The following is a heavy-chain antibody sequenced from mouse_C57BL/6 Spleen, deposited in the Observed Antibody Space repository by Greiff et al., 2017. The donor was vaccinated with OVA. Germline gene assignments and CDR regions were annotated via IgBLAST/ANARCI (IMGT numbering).Heavy chain of an antibody. Sequence: VHLVESGAELVKPGASVKISCKASGYAFSSYWMNWVKQRPGKGLEWIGQIYPGDGDTNYNGKFKGKATLTADKSSSTAYMQLSSLTSEDSAVYFCARYYYGNYVYFDYWGQGTTLTVSS. CDR3: ARYYYGNYVYFDY. V-gene: IGHV1-80*01. D-gene: IGHD2-1*01. CDR2: IYPGDGDT. J-gene: IGHJ2*01. CDR1: GYAFSSYW.